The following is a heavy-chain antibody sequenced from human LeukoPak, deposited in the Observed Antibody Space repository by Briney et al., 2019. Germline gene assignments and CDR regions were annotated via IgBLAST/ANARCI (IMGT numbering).Heavy chain of an antibody. CDR3: ARFLYYDSSAYYYFDY. V-gene: IGHV1-18*01. CDR1: GYTLTSYG. J-gene: IGHJ4*02. Sequence: ASVKVSCKASGYTLTSYGISWVRQAPGQGLEWMGWISAYNGNTNYAQKLQGRVTMTTDTSTSTAYMELRSLRSDDTAVYYCARFLYYDSSAYYYFDYWGQGTLVTVSS. D-gene: IGHD3-22*01. CDR2: ISAYNGNT.